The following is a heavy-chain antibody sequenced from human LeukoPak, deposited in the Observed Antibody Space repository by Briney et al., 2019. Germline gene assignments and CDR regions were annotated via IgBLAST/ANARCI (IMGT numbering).Heavy chain of an antibody. D-gene: IGHD6-13*01. Sequence: GGSLRLSCAASGFTFSNYNMHWVRQAPGKGLQWVSYITISRTTIYYADSVKGRFTTSRDNAKSSLYLQMNSLRAEDTAVYYCAREPPYSGSWTDFDYWGQGTLVTVSS. CDR3: AREPPYSGSWTDFDY. J-gene: IGHJ4*02. CDR2: ITISRTTI. CDR1: GFTFSNYN. V-gene: IGHV3-48*01.